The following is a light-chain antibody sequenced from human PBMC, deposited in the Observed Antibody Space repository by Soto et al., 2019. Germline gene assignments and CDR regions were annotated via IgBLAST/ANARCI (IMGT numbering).Light chain of an antibody. J-gene: IGLJ3*02. V-gene: IGLV2-11*01. CDR1: SSGVGGYNY. Sequence: QSALTQPRSVSGSPGQSVTISCTGTSSGVGGYNYVSWYQQHPGKAPKLVIYGVTERPSGVPDRFSGSKSGNTASLTVSGLQSEDEADYYCSSYAGSSTWVFGGGTKLTVL. CDR3: SSYAGSSTWV. CDR2: GVT.